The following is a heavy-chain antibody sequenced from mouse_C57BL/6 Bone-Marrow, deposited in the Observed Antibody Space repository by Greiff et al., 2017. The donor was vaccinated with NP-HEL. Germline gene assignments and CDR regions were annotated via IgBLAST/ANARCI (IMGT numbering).Heavy chain of an antibody. CDR2: INPNNGGT. CDR1: GYTFTDYN. D-gene: IGHD1-1*01. CDR3: ARDRGSSPYWYFDV. Sequence: EVKVVESGPELVKPGASVKIPCKASGYTFTDYNMDWVKQSHGKSLEWIGDINPNNGGTIYNQKFKGKATLTVDKSSSTAYMALRSLTSEDTAVYYCARDRGSSPYWYFDVWGTGTTVTVSS. J-gene: IGHJ1*03. V-gene: IGHV1-18*01.